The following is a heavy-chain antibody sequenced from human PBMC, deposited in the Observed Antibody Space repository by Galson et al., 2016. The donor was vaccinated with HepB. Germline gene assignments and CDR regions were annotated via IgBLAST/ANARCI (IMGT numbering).Heavy chain of an antibody. CDR1: GGSFTSYT. V-gene: IGHV1-69*13. Sequence: SVKVSCKASGGSFTSYTITWVRQAPGQGLEWMGGIIPIFGAPNYAQKFQGRVPITADESTRPAYMELTSLRSEDTAGYYCASDIHHYDRSGSYFAYWGQGALVTVSS. D-gene: IGHD3-22*01. CDR3: ASDIHHYDRSGSYFAY. J-gene: IGHJ4*02. CDR2: IIPIFGAP.